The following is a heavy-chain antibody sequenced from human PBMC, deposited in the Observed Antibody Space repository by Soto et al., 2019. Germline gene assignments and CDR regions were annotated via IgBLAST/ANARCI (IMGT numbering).Heavy chain of an antibody. J-gene: IGHJ4*02. CDR2: IIPILGIA. CDR1: GGTFSSYT. Sequence: QVQLVQSGAEVKKPGSSVKVSCKASGGTFSSYTISWVRQAPGQGLEWMGRIIPILGIANYAQKFQGRVTITADNSTSTAYMELSSLRSEDTAVYYWARAVQDIYGDYDGYWGQGTLVTVSS. D-gene: IGHD4-17*01. CDR3: ARAVQDIYGDYDGY. V-gene: IGHV1-69*02.